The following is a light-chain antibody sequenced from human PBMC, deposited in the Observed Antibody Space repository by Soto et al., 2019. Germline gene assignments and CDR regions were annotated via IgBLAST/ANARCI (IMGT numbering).Light chain of an antibody. V-gene: IGKV1-27*01. J-gene: IGKJ1*01. CDR3: QKYNSAPQT. Sequence: DIQMTQSPSSLSASVGDRVTITCRASQGIANYLAWYQQKPGKVPKLLIYAASTLQSGVPSRFSGSGPGTDFALTISSLQPEDVATYYCQKYNSAPQTFGQGTKVDIK. CDR2: AAS. CDR1: QGIANY.